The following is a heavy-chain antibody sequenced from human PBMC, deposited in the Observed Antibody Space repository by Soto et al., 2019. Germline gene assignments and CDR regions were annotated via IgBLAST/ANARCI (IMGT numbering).Heavy chain of an antibody. Sequence: PSETLSLTCTVSGGSISSYYWSWIRQPPGKGLEWIGYIYYSGSTNYNPSLKSRVTISVDTSKNQFSLKLSSVTAADTAVYYCARGGSGSYYLTPFDYWGQGTLVTVS. CDR2: IYYSGST. CDR3: ARGGSGSYYLTPFDY. CDR1: GGSISSYY. D-gene: IGHD3-10*01. V-gene: IGHV4-59*01. J-gene: IGHJ4*02.